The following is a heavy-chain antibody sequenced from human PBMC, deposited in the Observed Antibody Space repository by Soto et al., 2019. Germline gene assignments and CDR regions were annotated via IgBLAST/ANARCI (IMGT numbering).Heavy chain of an antibody. CDR2: IKPDGSEK. Sequence: PGGSLRLSCAASGFTFSSHWMSWVRQAPGKGLEWVANIKPDGSEKWYVDSVKGRFTISRDNAKNSLYLQMNSLRAEDTAVYYCARGDYYDSSGHFSDAFDIWGQGTMVTVSS. D-gene: IGHD3-22*01. CDR3: ARGDYYDSSGHFSDAFDI. V-gene: IGHV3-7*04. J-gene: IGHJ3*02. CDR1: GFTFSSHW.